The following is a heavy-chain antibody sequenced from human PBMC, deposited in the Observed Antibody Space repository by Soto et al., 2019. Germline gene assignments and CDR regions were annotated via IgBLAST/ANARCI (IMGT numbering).Heavy chain of an antibody. J-gene: IGHJ1*01. Sequence: SETLSLTCIVSGGSITSYHWSWIRQLPERGLEWIGYTSYSENTGHGPLCASRVNKAIDVCRHQLAHKMTTMPAAETAGYYCARGMNAGFSDYFDHWGQGTLVTVSS. CDR1: GGSITSYH. D-gene: IGHD2-8*01. CDR2: TSYSENT. CDR3: ARGMNAGFSDYFDH. V-gene: IGHV4-59*01.